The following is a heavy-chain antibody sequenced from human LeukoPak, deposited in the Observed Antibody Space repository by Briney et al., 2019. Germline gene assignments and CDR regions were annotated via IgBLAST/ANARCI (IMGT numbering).Heavy chain of an antibody. J-gene: IGHJ5*02. D-gene: IGHD6-13*01. CDR1: GFTFSSYA. CDR2: IPNDGSNK. V-gene: IGHV3-30-3*01. Sequence: PGRSLRLSCAASGFTFSSYAMHWVRQAPGKGLEWVAVIPNDGSNKYYADSVKGRFTISRDNSKNTLYLQMNSLRAEDTAVYHCARDIGPIAAAGISWGQGTLVTVSS. CDR3: ARDIGPIAAAGIS.